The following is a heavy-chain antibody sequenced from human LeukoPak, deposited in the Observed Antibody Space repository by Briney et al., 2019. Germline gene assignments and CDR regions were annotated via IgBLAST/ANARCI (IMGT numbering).Heavy chain of an antibody. V-gene: IGHV4-38-2*01. CDR2: IYHSGST. CDR1: GFTFSSYE. Sequence: LGLSCAASGFTFSSYEMNWARQAPGKGLEWIGSIYHSGSTYYNPSLKSRVTISVDTSKNQFSLKLSSVTAADTAVYYCASQDVTRTYYDILTGYYLFDYWGQGTLVTVSS. J-gene: IGHJ4*02. D-gene: IGHD3-9*01. CDR3: ASQDVTRTYYDILTGYYLFDY.